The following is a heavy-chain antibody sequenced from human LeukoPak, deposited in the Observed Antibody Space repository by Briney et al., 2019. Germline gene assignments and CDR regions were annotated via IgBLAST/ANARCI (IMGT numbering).Heavy chain of an antibody. J-gene: IGHJ3*02. V-gene: IGHV4-4*07. D-gene: IGHD3-22*01. CDR2: MYTTGST. CDR1: GGSISSNY. CDR3: ARTYYYDSSGYYGAFDI. Sequence: PSETLSLTCTVYGGSISSNYWSWIRQPAGKGLEWIGRMYTTGSTNYNPSLKSRVTMSVDTSKNQFPLKLGSVTAADTAVYYCARTYYYDSSGYYGAFDIWGQGTMVTVSS.